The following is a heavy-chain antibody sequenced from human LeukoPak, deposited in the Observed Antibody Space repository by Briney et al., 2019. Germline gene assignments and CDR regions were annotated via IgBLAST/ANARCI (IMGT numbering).Heavy chain of an antibody. CDR3: ARGWEVTTAFDI. CDR2: INHSGST. CDR1: GGSFNGYY. Sequence: SETLSLACAVYGGSFNGYYWSWIRQPPGKGLEWIGEINHSGSTNYNPSLKTRVTISVDTSKNQFSLKLSSLTAADTAAYYCARGWEVTTAFDIWGQGTMVTVSS. J-gene: IGHJ3*02. D-gene: IGHD1-26*01. V-gene: IGHV4-34*01.